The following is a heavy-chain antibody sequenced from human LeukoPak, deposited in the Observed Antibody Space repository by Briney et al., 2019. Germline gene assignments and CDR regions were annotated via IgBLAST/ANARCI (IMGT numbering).Heavy chain of an antibody. CDR1: GFASSYYV. CDR3: ARDKGESSGWPIFDY. Sequence: GGSLRLSCTASGFASSYYVMNWVRQAPGQGLEWISTISRSGSIISYADSVKGRFTISRDTGKNSVYLQMNSLRAEDTAVYYCARDKGESSGWPIFDYWGQGALVTVSS. CDR2: ISRSGSII. J-gene: IGHJ4*02. V-gene: IGHV3-48*03. D-gene: IGHD3-22*01.